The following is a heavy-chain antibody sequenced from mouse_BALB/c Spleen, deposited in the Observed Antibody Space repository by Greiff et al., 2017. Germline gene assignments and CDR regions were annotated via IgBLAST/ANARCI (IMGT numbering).Heavy chain of an antibody. Sequence: EVKLMESGAELVKPGASVKLSCTASGFNIKDTYMHWVKQRPEQGLEWIGRIDPANGNTKYDPKFQGKATITADTSSNTAYLQLSSLTSEDTAVYYCARGYYGSPYYFDYWGQGTTLTVSS. CDR1: GFNIKDTY. V-gene: IGHV14-3*02. CDR3: ARGYYGSPYYFDY. CDR2: IDPANGNT. D-gene: IGHD1-1*01. J-gene: IGHJ2*01.